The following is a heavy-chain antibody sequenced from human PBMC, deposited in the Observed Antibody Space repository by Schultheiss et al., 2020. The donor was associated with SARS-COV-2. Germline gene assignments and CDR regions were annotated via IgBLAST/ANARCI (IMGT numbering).Heavy chain of an antibody. D-gene: IGHD4-17*01. CDR2: IWYDGSNK. V-gene: IGHV3-30*02. CDR1: GFTFSSYG. Sequence: GGSLRLSCAASGFTFSSYGMHWVRQAPGKGLEWVAVIWYDGSNKYYADSVKGRFTISRDNSKNTLYLQMNSLRAEDTAVYYCAKNGGYGDYHFAYWGQGTLVTVSS. J-gene: IGHJ4*02. CDR3: AKNGGYGDYHFAY.